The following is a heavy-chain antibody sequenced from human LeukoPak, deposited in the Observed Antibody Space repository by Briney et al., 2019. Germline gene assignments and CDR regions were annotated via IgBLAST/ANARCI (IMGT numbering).Heavy chain of an antibody. CDR3: ARESAGTTFSRGNWFGP. V-gene: IGHV1-69*13. D-gene: IGHD6-13*01. CDR1: GGTFSSYA. J-gene: IGHJ5*02. CDR2: IIPIFGTA. Sequence: SVKVSCKASGGTFSSYAISWVRQAPGQGLEWMGGIIPIFGTANYAQKFQGRVTITADESTSTAYMELSSLRSEDTAVYYCARESAGTTFSRGNWFGPWGQGTLVTVSS.